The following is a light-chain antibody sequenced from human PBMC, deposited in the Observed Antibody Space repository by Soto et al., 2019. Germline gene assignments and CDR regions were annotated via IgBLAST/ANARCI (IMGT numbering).Light chain of an antibody. Sequence: EIVMTQSPLTLSASPGERVMFSGRASQSVGSNIAWYQQKPGQSPRLLVYDASTRATAIPARFSGSASETEFTLTINPPQPEDLAVYYCQQYSQWPSYTFGQGTKVDIK. CDR3: QQYSQWPSYT. CDR2: DAS. CDR1: QSVGSN. V-gene: IGKV3-15*01. J-gene: IGKJ2*01.